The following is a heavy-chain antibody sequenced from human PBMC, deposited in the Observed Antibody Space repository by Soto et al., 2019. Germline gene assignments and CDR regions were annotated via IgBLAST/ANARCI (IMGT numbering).Heavy chain of an antibody. V-gene: IGHV4-34*01. D-gene: IGHD3-10*01. Sequence: SETLSLTCASYGWSFSGYYWSWIRQPPGKGLEWIGEINHSGSTNYNPSLKSRVTISVDTSKNQFSLKLSSVTAADTAVYYCARDRAVLLWFGEYQNFDYWGQGTLVTVSS. CDR1: GWSFSGYY. CDR2: INHSGST. CDR3: ARDRAVLLWFGEYQNFDY. J-gene: IGHJ4*02.